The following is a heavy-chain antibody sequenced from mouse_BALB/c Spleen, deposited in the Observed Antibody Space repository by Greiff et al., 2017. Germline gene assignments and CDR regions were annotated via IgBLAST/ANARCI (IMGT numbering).Heavy chain of an antibody. V-gene: IGHV1S132*01. J-gene: IGHJ4*01. CDR3: ARGGSSFYYAMDY. CDR1: GYTFTSYW. Sequence: VQLQQSGAELVKPGASVKLSCKTSGYTFTSYWIQWVKQRPGQGLGWIGEIFPGTGTTYYNEKFKGKATLTIDTSSSTAYMQLSSLTSEDSAVYFCARGGSSFYYAMDYWGQGTSVTVSS. D-gene: IGHD1-1*01. CDR2: IFPGTGTT.